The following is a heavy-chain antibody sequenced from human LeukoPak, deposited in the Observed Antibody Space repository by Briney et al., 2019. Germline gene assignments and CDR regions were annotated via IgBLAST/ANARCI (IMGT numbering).Heavy chain of an antibody. J-gene: IGHJ6*03. CDR1: GFTFSDHY. V-gene: IGHV3-11*06. D-gene: IGHD3-3*01. Sequence: PGGSLRLSCVASGFTFSDHYVSWIRQAPGKGLEWVSSISSSSSYIYYADSVKGRFTISRDNAKNSLYLQMNSLRAEDTAVYYCVRGSLASGVVVYYYYYLDVWGKGTTVTVSS. CDR3: VRGSLASGVVVYYYYYLDV. CDR2: ISSSSSYI.